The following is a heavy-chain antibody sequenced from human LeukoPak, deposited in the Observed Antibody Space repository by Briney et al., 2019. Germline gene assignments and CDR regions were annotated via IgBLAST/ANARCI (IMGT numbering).Heavy chain of an antibody. V-gene: IGHV3-66*01. J-gene: IGHJ4*02. CDR3: ARTGGGMGDY. CDR1: GSTVSRNY. CDR2: IYSGGST. D-gene: IGHD2-15*01. Sequence: PGGSLRLSCAASGSTVSRNYMSWVRQAPGKGLEWVSVIYSGGSTNYADSVKGRFTISRDNSKNTLHLQMNSLRAEDTAVYYCARTGGGMGDYWGQGTLVTVSS.